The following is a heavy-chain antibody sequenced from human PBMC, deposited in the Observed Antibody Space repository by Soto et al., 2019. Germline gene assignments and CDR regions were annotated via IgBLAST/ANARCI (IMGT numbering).Heavy chain of an antibody. D-gene: IGHD3-10*01. J-gene: IGHJ4*02. CDR2: ISGSGGST. V-gene: IGHV3-23*01. Sequence: PGGSLRLSCAASGFTFSSYAMSWVRQAPGKGLEWVSAISGSGGSTYYADSVKGRFTISRDNSKNTLYLQMNSLRAEDTAVYYCAKDTEGSVALAPFDYWGQGTLVTVSS. CDR1: GFTFSSYA. CDR3: AKDTEGSVALAPFDY.